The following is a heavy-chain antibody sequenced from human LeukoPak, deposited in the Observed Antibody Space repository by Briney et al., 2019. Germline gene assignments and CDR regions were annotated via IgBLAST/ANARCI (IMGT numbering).Heavy chain of an antibody. CDR1: GFTFSSYG. V-gene: IGHV3-30*18. Sequence: GGSLRLSCAPSGFTFSSYGMHWVRQAPGKGLEWVAVISYDGSNKYYADSVKGRFTISRDNSKNTLYLQMNSLRAEDTAVYYCAKDLESGYSYGAGDFDYWGQGTLVTVS. J-gene: IGHJ4*02. D-gene: IGHD5-18*01. CDR3: AKDLESGYSYGAGDFDY. CDR2: ISYDGSNK.